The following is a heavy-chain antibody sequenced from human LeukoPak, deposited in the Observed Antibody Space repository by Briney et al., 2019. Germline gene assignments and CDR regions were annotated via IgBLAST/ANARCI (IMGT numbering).Heavy chain of an antibody. CDR3: ARELRGSYYRSLVGHFDY. D-gene: IGHD1-26*01. Sequence: ASVKVSCKASGYTFTSYGISWVRQAPGQGLEWMGWISAYNGNTNHAQKLQGRVTMTTDTSTSTAYMELRSLRSDDTAVYYCARELRGSYYRSLVGHFDYWGQGTLVTVSS. V-gene: IGHV1-18*01. CDR1: GYTFTSYG. J-gene: IGHJ4*02. CDR2: ISAYNGNT.